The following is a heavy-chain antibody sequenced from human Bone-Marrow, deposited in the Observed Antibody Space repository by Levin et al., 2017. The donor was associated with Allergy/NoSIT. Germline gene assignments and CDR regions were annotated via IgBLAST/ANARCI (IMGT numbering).Heavy chain of an antibody. D-gene: IGHD3-10*01. V-gene: IGHV3-33*01. CDR3: PTGGDFYFYMDV. J-gene: IGHJ6*03. CDR2: IWYDGSNE. Sequence: GESLKISCVGSGFIFTRYGFHWVRQAPGKGLEWVAHIWYDGSNEHYADSVKGRFTVSRDNSQDTLYLQMNSLGPEDTATYYCPTGGDFYFYMDVWGRGTTVTVSS. CDR1: GFIFTRYG.